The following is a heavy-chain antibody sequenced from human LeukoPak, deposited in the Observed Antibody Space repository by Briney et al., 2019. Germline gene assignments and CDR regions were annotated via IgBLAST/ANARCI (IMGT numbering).Heavy chain of an antibody. V-gene: IGHV4-59*01. CDR3: ARSGTSFSFYYYYYMDV. CDR1: RDSISPNY. CDR2: IFYTGNT. D-gene: IGHD3-10*01. Sequence: SETLSLTCTVSRDSISPNYWSWIPQPPGKGLEWIGYIFYTGNTNYNPSLKSRVTISLDTSKNQFSLKLTSVTAEDTAVYYCARSGTSFSFYYYYYMDVWGKGTTVTVSS. J-gene: IGHJ6*03.